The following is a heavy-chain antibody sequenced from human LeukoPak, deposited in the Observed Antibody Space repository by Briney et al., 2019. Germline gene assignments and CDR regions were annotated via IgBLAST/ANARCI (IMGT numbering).Heavy chain of an antibody. Sequence: GGSLRLSCGASGFTFSSYWMHWVRQIPGKGLVWVSRINSDGTSTSYADSAKGRFAISRDNANNTLSLQMTGLRVEDTAVYHCARGTGGDFSYYYFAMDVWGQGTTVTVSS. CDR2: INSDGTST. J-gene: IGHJ6*02. D-gene: IGHD2-21*02. CDR1: GFTFSSYW. V-gene: IGHV3-74*01. CDR3: ARGTGGDFSYYYFAMDV.